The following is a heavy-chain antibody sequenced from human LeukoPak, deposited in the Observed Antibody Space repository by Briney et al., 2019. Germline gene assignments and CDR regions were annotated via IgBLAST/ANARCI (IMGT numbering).Heavy chain of an antibody. CDR2: IYTSGST. CDR1: GGSISSYY. J-gene: IGHJ4*02. D-gene: IGHD5-12*01. Sequence: SETLSLTCTVSGGSISSYYWSWIRQPAGKGLEWIGRIYTSGSTYYNPSLKSRVTMSVDTSKNQFSLKLTSVTAADTAVYYCARGDVDILPTPNFDYWGQGTLVTVSS. V-gene: IGHV4-4*07. CDR3: ARGDVDILPTPNFDY.